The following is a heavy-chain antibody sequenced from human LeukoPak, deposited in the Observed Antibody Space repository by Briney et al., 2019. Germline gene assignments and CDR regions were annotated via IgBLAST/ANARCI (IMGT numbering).Heavy chain of an antibody. J-gene: IGHJ4*02. CDR2: TSTSGTTM. CDR3: AKDSSQGGDYFDS. CDR1: GFTFSDYY. Sequence: KSGGSLRLSCAASGFTFSDYYMNWIRQAPGKGLEWVSYTSTSGTTMSYADSVKGRFTISRDSAKNSLYLQMNSLRAEDTAIYHCAKDSSQGGDYFDSWGQGTLVTVSS. D-gene: IGHD3-16*01. V-gene: IGHV3-11*01.